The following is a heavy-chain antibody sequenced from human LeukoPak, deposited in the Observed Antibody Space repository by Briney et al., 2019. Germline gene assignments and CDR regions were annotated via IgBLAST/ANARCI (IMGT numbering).Heavy chain of an antibody. J-gene: IGHJ4*02. Sequence: PGGSLRLSCAASGFTFSSYAMSWVRQAPGKGLEWVSTISGSSRSTYHAESVKGRFTISRDNSKNTLFLQMNSLRAEDTAVYYCGKDSRPSVITFRSRWTDSWGQGTLVTVSS. CDR3: GKDSRPSVITFRSRWTDS. CDR2: ISGSSRST. CDR1: GFTFSSYA. D-gene: IGHD2/OR15-2a*01. V-gene: IGHV3-23*01.